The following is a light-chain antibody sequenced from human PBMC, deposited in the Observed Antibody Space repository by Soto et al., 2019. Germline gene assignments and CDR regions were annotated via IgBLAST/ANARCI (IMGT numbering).Light chain of an antibody. CDR2: EVS. Sequence: QSVLTQPASVSGSPGQSISISCTGTSSDVGGYNYVSWYQQHPGKAPKLIIYEVSNRPSGVSNRFSGSKAGNAASLTISGLQAEDEAGYYCSSYTISTTVVFGGGTKLTVL. CDR1: SSDVGGYNY. V-gene: IGLV2-14*01. J-gene: IGLJ2*01. CDR3: SSYTISTTVV.